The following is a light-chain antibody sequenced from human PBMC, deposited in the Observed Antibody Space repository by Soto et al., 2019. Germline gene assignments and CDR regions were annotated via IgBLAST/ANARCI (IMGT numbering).Light chain of an antibody. CDR1: QSVSSN. V-gene: IGKV3-15*01. CDR3: QQYGSSRT. Sequence: EVVVTQSPATLSLSPEERATLSCRASQSVSSNLAWYQQRPGQAPRLLIYGASTRATGIPARFSGSGSGTDFTLTISSLEPEDFAVYFCQQYGSSRTFGQGTKVDIK. J-gene: IGKJ1*01. CDR2: GAS.